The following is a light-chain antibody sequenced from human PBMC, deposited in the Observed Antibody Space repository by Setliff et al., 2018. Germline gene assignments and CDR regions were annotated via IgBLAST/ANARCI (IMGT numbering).Light chain of an antibody. Sequence: QSALTQPASVSGSPGQSITISCAGTSSDVGAYNLVSWYQQHPGKGPKVLIYEVTKRPSGVSTRFSGSKSGDTASLTISGLQAEDEADYHCASYIGSSTYVFGSGTKVT. CDR2: EVT. CDR3: ASYIGSSTYV. J-gene: IGLJ1*01. V-gene: IGLV2-23*02. CDR1: SSDVGAYNL.